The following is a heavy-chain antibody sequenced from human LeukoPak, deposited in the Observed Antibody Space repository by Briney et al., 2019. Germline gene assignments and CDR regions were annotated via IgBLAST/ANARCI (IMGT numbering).Heavy chain of an antibody. CDR1: GGSISSGGYY. CDR3: ASLTTVTTGDY. V-gene: IGHV4-31*03. D-gene: IGHD4-17*01. J-gene: IGHJ4*02. Sequence: SSQTLSLTCTVSGGSISSGGYYWSWIRQHPGKGLEWIGYIYYSGSTYYNPSLKSRVTISVDTSKNQFSLKLSSVAAADTAVYYCASLTTVTTGDYWGQGTLVTVSS. CDR2: IYYSGST.